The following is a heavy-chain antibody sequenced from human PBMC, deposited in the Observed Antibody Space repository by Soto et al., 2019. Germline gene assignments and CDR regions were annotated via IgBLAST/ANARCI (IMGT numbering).Heavy chain of an antibody. CDR1: GFTFSSYG. V-gene: IGHV3-33*01. D-gene: IGHD5-12*01. Sequence: GGSLRLSCVASGFTFSSYGMHWVRQAPGKGLEWVAVIWYDGSNKYYADSVKGRFTISRDNYKNTLYLQMNSLRAEDTAVYYCARDRYSGYDWDDAFDIWGQGTMVTVSS. CDR3: ARDRYSGYDWDDAFDI. J-gene: IGHJ3*02. CDR2: IWYDGSNK.